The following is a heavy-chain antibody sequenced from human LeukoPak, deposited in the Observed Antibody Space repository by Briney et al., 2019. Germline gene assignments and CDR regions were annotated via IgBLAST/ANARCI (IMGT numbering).Heavy chain of an antibody. CDR1: GDSMNGHF. V-gene: IGHV4-59*11. J-gene: IGHJ4*02. CDR2: VHYSLPS. CDR3: ACYNLVGRTFDC. D-gene: IGHD5-24*01. Sequence: PSETLSLTCSVSGDSMNGHFWSWIRQSPGKGLEWIGNVHYSLPSNFSPSLKSRVTISMDTSRSQFSLKLGTVTAADTAVYYCACYNLVGRTFDCWGQGTLVTVSS.